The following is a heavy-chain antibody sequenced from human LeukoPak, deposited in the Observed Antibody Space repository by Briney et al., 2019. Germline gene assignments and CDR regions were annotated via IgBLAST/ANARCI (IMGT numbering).Heavy chain of an antibody. CDR3: ASSSSWYPFDVDY. V-gene: IGHV1-3*01. J-gene: IGHJ4*02. CDR1: GYTFTSYA. CDR2: INAGNGNT. Sequence: GASVKVSCKASGYTFTSYAMHWVRQAPGQRLEWMGWINAGNGNTKYSQKFQGRVTITRDTSASTAHMELSSLRSEDTAVYYCASSSSWYPFDVDYWGQGTLVTVSS. D-gene: IGHD6-13*01.